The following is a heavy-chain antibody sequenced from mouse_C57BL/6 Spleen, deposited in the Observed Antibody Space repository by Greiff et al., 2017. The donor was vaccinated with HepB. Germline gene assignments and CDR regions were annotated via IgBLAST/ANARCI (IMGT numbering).Heavy chain of an antibody. CDR2: ISSGGDYI. V-gene: IGHV5S21*01. D-gene: IGHD2-1*01. CDR3: ATRGGGNYYFDY. Sequence: EVQVVESGEGLVKPGGSLKLSCAASGFTFSSYAMSWVRQTPEKRLEWVAYISSGGDYIYYADTVKGRFTISRDNARNTLYLQMSSLKSEDTAMYYCATRGGGNYYFDYWGQGTTLTVSS. J-gene: IGHJ2*01. CDR1: GFTFSSYA.